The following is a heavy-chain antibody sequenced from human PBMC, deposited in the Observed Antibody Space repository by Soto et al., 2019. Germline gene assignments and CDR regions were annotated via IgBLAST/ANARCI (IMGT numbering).Heavy chain of an antibody. D-gene: IGHD6-19*01. CDR3: GKERRGSGLSVCDF. CDR1: GFIFRDYA. J-gene: IGHJ4*02. Sequence: VQLLESGGGLVQPGGSLRLSCAASGFIFRDYAMNWVRQAPGKGLEWVSDISGSGDSARYADSVKGRFTISRDNSREPLYLHMNSLRVDDTAVYYLGKERRGSGLSVCDFWGQGDLVTVSS. V-gene: IGHV3-23*01. CDR2: ISGSGDSA.